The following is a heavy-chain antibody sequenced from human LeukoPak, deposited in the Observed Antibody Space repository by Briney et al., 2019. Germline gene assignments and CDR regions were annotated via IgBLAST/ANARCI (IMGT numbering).Heavy chain of an antibody. V-gene: IGHV3-23*01. Sequence: PGGSLRLSCAASGFTFSSYAMSWVRQAPGKGLEWVSAISGSGGSTYYADSVKGRFTISRDNSKNTLYLQMNSLRAEDTAVYYCAKRGYYYGSGSYYYYFDYWGQGTLVTVSS. CDR1: GFTFSSYA. CDR2: ISGSGGST. CDR3: AKRGYYYGSGSYYYYFDY. D-gene: IGHD3-10*01. J-gene: IGHJ4*02.